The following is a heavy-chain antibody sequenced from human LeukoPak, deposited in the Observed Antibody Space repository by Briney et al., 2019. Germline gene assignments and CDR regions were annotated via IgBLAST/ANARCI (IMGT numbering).Heavy chain of an antibody. CDR2: TYYRSKWYN. CDR1: GDSVSSNSVA. V-gene: IGHV6-1*01. CDR3: ARVPLYCSGGSCSSAGWYFDY. J-gene: IGHJ4*02. Sequence: SQTLSLTCAISGDSVSSNSVAWNWIRQSPSRGLEWLGRTYYRSKWYNDYAVSVRSRISINPDTSKNQFSLQLNSVTPEDTAVYYCARVPLYCSGGSCSSAGWYFDYWGQGTLVTVSP. D-gene: IGHD2-15*01.